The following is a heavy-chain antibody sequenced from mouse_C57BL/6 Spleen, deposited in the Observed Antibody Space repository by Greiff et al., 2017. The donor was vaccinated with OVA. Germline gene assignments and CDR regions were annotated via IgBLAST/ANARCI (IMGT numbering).Heavy chain of an antibody. CDR2: IYPRSGNT. CDR3: ARAEPYYYGSSAWFAY. Sequence: QVQLKESGAELARPGASVKLSCKASGYTFTSYGISWVKQRTGQGLEWIGEIYPRSGNTYYNEKFKGKATLTADTSSSTSYMELRSLTSEDSAVYFCARAEPYYYGSSAWFAYWGQGTLVTVSA. V-gene: IGHV1-81*01. D-gene: IGHD1-1*01. J-gene: IGHJ3*01. CDR1: GYTFTSYG.